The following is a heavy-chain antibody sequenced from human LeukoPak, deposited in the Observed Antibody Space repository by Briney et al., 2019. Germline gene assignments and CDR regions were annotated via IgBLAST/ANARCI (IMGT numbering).Heavy chain of an antibody. CDR1: GFTFSNYV. CDR2: ISHDGSKK. Sequence: GRSLRLSCAASGFTFSNYVMYWVRQAPGKGLEWVALISHDGSKKCYADSVKGRFTISRDNSKNTLYLQMSSLRAEDTAMYYCAKVRDTRDWYKDAFDIWGQGTRVTVSS. V-gene: IGHV3-30*18. D-gene: IGHD6-19*01. J-gene: IGHJ3*02. CDR3: AKVRDTRDWYKDAFDI.